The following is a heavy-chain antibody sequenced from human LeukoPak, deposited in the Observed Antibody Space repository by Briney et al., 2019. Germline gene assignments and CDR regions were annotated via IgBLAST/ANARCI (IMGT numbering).Heavy chain of an antibody. Sequence: PSETLSLTCTVSGGSISSSSYYWGWIRQPPGKGLEWIGSIYYSGSTYYNPSLKSRVTISVDTSKNQFSLKLSSVSAADTAVYYCARERPRELKIGVVPAAILGAFDIWGQGTMVTVSS. CDR1: GGSISSSSYY. D-gene: IGHD2-2*02. CDR3: ARERPRELKIGVVPAAILGAFDI. CDR2: IYYSGST. V-gene: IGHV4-39*07. J-gene: IGHJ3*02.